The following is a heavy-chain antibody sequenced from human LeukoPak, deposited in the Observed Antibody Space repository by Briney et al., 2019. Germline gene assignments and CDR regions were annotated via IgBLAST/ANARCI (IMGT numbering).Heavy chain of an antibody. V-gene: IGHV1-18*01. CDR3: ARGYYYGSGSYYHLNY. Sequence: ASVTVSCKASGYTFTIYGISWVRQAPGQGLEWMGWIGAYNGNTNYAQKLQGRVTMTTDTSTSTAYMELRSLRSDDTAAYYCARGYYYGSGSYYHLNYWGQGTLVTVSS. CDR2: IGAYNGNT. D-gene: IGHD3-10*01. J-gene: IGHJ4*02. CDR1: GYTFTIYG.